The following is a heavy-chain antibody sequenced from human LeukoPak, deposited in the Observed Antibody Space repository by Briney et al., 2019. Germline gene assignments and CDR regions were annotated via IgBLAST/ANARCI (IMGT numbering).Heavy chain of an antibody. CDR3: AKKGYSNGWRDSYYFDC. D-gene: IGHD6-19*01. CDR1: GFTFSSYG. V-gene: IGHV3-30*02. J-gene: IGHJ4*02. Sequence: GGSLTLSCAASGFTFSSYGMHWLRQPPGKGLAWMAFIRPAGSSKYYEDSVKGRYPISRDNSKVDLQMNSLRAEDTAVYYCAKKGYSNGWRDSYYFDCWGQGTLVRVSS. CDR2: IRPAGSSK.